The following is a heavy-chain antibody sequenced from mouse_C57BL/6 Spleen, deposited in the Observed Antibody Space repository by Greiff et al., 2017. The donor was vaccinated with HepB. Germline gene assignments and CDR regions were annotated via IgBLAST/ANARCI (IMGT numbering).Heavy chain of an antibody. D-gene: IGHD2-4*01. J-gene: IGHJ2*01. CDR3: TRGRLRRYFDY. Sequence: EVQLQQSGTVLARPGASVKMSCKTSGYTFTSYWMHWVKQRPGQGLEWIGAIYPGNSDTSYNQKFKGKAKLTAGTSASTAYMELSSLTNEDSAVYYCTRGRLRRYFDYWGQGTTLTVSS. V-gene: IGHV1-5*01. CDR2: IYPGNSDT. CDR1: GYTFTSYW.